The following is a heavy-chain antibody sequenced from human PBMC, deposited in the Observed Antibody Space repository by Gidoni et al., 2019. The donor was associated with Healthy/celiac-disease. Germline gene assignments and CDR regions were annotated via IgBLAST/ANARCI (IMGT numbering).Heavy chain of an antibody. V-gene: IGHV4-34*01. Sequence: QVQLQQWGAGLLKPSETLSLSCAVYGGSFSGYYWSWIRQPPGQGLEWIGEINHSGSTNYNPSLKSRVTISVDTSKNQFSRKLSSVTAADTAVYYCARVRGSTNRNWFDPWGQGTLVTVSS. D-gene: IGHD2-2*01. J-gene: IGHJ5*02. CDR3: ARVRGSTNRNWFDP. CDR2: INHSGST. CDR1: GGSFSGYY.